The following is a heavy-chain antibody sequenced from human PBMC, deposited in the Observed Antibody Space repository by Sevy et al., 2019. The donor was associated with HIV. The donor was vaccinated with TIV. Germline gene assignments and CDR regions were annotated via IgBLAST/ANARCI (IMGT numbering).Heavy chain of an antibody. CDR3: ARDLTIFGVVINYYGMDV. CDR1: GFTFSSYG. CDR2: IWYDGSNK. J-gene: IGHJ6*02. Sequence: WGSLRLSCAASGFTFSSYGMHWVRQAPGKGLEWVAVIWYDGSNKYYADSVKGRFTISRDNSKNTLYLQMNSLRAEDTAVYYCARDLTIFGVVINYYGMDVWGQGTTVTVSS. V-gene: IGHV3-33*01. D-gene: IGHD3-3*01.